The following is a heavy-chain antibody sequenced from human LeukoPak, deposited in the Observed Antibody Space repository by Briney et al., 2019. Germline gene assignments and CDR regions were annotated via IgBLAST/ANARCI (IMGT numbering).Heavy chain of an antibody. V-gene: IGHV3-23*01. CDR2: ISGSGGST. CDR3: AKNYCGGDCPIDY. D-gene: IGHD2-21*02. J-gene: IGHJ4*02. Sequence: ETLSLTCAVYGGSFSGYYWSWVRQAPGKGLEWVSAISGSGGSTYYADSVKGRFTISRDNSKNTLYLQMNSLRAEDTAVYYCAKNYCGGDCPIDYWGQGTLVTVSS. CDR1: GGSFSGYY.